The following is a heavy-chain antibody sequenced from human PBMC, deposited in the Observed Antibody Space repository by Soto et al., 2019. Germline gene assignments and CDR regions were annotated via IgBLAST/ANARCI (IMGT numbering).Heavy chain of an antibody. CDR2: ISYDGSNK. CDR3: ARDVKEVEWELRGRYYYYGMDV. CDR1: GFTFSSYA. J-gene: IGHJ6*02. Sequence: QVQLVESGGGVVQPGRSLRLSCAASGFTFSSYAMHWVRQAPGKGLEWVAVISYDGSNKYYADSVKGRFTISRDNSKNXXYXQMXSLRAEDTAVYYCARDVKEVEWELRGRYYYYGMDVWGQGTTVTVSS. V-gene: IGHV3-30-3*01. D-gene: IGHD1-26*01.